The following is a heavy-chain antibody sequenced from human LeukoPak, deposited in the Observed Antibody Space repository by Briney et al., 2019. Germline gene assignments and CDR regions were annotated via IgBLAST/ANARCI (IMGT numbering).Heavy chain of an antibody. J-gene: IGHJ4*02. CDR1: GFTFSNYA. Sequence: GGSLRLSCAASGFTFSNYAMTWVRQAPGKGLEWVSTINTIGDTTNYADSVKGRFTISRDNAKNTLYLQMNSLRAEDTAVYYCAREVGAIDFWGQGTLVTVSS. CDR2: INTIGDTT. CDR3: AREVGAIDF. D-gene: IGHD1-26*01. V-gene: IGHV3-23*01.